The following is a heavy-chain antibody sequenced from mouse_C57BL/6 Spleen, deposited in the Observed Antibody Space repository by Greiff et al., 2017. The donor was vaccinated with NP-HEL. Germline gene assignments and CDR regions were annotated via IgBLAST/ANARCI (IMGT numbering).Heavy chain of an antibody. CDR3: ARQDDYDWYFDV. CDR2: INPNNGGT. V-gene: IGHV1-18*01. CDR1: GYTFTDYN. J-gene: IGHJ1*03. D-gene: IGHD2-4*01. Sequence: EVQLQQSGPELVKPGASVKIPCKASGYTFTDYNMDWVKQSHGKSLEWIGDINPNNGGTIYNQKFKGKATLTVDKSSSTAYMELRSLTSEDTAVYYCARQDDYDWYFDVWGTGTTVTVSS.